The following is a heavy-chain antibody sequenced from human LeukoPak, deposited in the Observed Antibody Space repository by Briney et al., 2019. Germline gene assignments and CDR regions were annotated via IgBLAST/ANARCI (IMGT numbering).Heavy chain of an antibody. D-gene: IGHD4-17*01. CDR1: SGSLSGCY. CDR3: ARGDLTTVTAFDY. CDR2: INQGGST. J-gene: IGHJ4*02. V-gene: IGHV4-34*01. Sequence: PSETLSLTCAVYSGSLSGCYWSWIRQPPGKGLEWIGEINQGGSTNYNPSLKSRVTMSVDASKNQFSLKLSSVTASDTAVYYCARGDLTTVTAFDYWGQGTLVTVSS.